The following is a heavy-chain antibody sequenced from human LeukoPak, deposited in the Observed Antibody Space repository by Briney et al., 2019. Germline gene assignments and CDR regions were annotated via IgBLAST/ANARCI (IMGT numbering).Heavy chain of an antibody. CDR1: GGSFSGYY. J-gene: IGHJ4*02. V-gene: IGHV4-34*01. D-gene: IGHD3-16*02. CDR3: ARVRAYYDYVWGSYRYAGFDY. Sequence: SETLSLTCAVYGGSFSGYYWSWIRQPPGKGLEWSGEINHSGSTNYNPSLKSRVTISVDTSKHQFSLKLSSVTAADTAVYYCARVRAYYDYVWGSYRYAGFDYWGQGTLVTVSS. CDR2: INHSGST.